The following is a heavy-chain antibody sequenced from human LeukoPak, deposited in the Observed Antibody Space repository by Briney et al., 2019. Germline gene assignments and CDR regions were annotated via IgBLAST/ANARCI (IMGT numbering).Heavy chain of an antibody. D-gene: IGHD4-17*01. J-gene: IGHJ4*02. CDR2: IYYSGST. CDR1: GGSINNYY. V-gene: IGHV4-59*08. CDR3: VRGPYGDYYDY. Sequence: SETLSLTCTVSGGSINNYYWSWIRQPPGKGLEWIGYIYYSGSTNYNPSLKSRVTILVDTSKNQFSLQLSSVTAADTAVYYCVRGPYGDYYDYWGQGTLVTVSS.